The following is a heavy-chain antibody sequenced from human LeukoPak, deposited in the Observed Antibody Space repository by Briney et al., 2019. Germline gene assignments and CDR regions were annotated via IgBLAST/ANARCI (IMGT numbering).Heavy chain of an antibody. D-gene: IGHD3-10*01. CDR3: ATTKWRFGELDS. J-gene: IGHJ5*01. CDR1: GVSISSVY. CDR2: IYYSGST. V-gene: IGHV4-59*01. Sequence: PSETLSLTCTVSGVSISSVYWGWVRQPPGKGLEWIGYIYYSGSTNYNPSLKSRVTISVDTSKNQFSLKLSSVTAADTAVYYCATTKWRFGELDSWGQGTLVTVSS.